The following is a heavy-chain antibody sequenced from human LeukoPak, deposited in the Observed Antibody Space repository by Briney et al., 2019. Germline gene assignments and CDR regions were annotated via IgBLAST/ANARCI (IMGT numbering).Heavy chain of an antibody. Sequence: GGSLRLSCAASGFTFSSYSMNWVCQAPGKGLEWVSSISSSSSYIYYADSVKGRFTISRDNAKNSLYLQMNSLRAEDTAVYYCARVEVMVRGVGGFDYWGQGTLVTVSS. D-gene: IGHD3-10*01. V-gene: IGHV3-21*01. CDR2: ISSSSSYI. CDR3: ARVEVMVRGVGGFDY. CDR1: GFTFSSYS. J-gene: IGHJ4*02.